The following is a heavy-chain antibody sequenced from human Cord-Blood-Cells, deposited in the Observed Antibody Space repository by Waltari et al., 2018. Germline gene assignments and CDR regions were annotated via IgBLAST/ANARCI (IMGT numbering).Heavy chain of an antibody. J-gene: IGHJ4*02. CDR3: ASYGSGSYYNGNFDY. D-gene: IGHD3-10*01. CDR2: IYYSGST. CDR1: GGPITSRSSY. V-gene: IGHV4-39*01. Sequence: QLQLQESGPGLVKPSETLSLTCTVSGGPITSRSSYWGWIRQPPGKGLEWIGSIYYSGSTYYNPSLKRRVTISVDTSKNQFSLKLSSVTAADTAVYYCASYGSGSYYNGNFDYWGQGTLVTVSS.